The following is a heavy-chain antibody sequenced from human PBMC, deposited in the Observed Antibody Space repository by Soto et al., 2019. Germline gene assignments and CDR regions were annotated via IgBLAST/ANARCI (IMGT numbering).Heavy chain of an antibody. CDR1: GYTFTSYG. CDR3: ARQSSNRLRYSVGPFDP. CDR2: ISAYNGNT. D-gene: IGHD3-9*01. J-gene: IGHJ5*02. Sequence: ASVKVSCKASGYTFTSYGISWVRQAPGQGLEWMGWISAYNGNTNYAQKLQGRVTMTTDTSTSTAYMELRSLRSDDTAMYYCARQSSNRLRYSVGPFDPWGQGTLVTVSS. V-gene: IGHV1-18*04.